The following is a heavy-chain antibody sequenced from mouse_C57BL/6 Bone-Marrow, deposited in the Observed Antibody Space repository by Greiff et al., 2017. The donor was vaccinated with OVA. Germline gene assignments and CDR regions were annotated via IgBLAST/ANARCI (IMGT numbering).Heavy chain of an antibody. CDR3: ARGFAY. CDR1: GFTFSDYG. J-gene: IGHJ3*01. Sequence: EVKLMESGGGLVKPGGSLQLSCAASGFTFSDYGMHWVRQAPEKGLEWVAYISSGSSTIYYADTVKGRFTISRDNAKNTLFLQMTSLRSEDTAMYYCARGFAYRRQAALVTASA. CDR2: ISSGSSTI. V-gene: IGHV5-17*01.